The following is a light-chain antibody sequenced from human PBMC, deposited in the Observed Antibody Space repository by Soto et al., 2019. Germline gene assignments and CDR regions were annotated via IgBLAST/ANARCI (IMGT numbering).Light chain of an antibody. CDR1: SSDVGGYNY. Sequence: QSALTQPASVSGSPGQSITISCTGTSSDVGGYNYVSWYQQHPGKAPKLMIYEVTNRPSGVSNRFSGSKSGSTASLTISGLQADDKADYYCSSYTSSSTYVFGTGTKLTVL. V-gene: IGLV2-14*01. CDR2: EVT. CDR3: SSYTSSSTYV. J-gene: IGLJ1*01.